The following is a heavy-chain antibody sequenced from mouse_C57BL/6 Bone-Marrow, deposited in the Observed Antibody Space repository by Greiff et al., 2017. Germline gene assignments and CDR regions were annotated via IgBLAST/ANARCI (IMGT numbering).Heavy chain of an antibody. CDR1: GYTFTNYW. CDR2: IYPGGGYT. CDR3: AREGLQRGGVAY. Sequence: VQLQQSGAELVRPGTSVKMSCKASGYTFTNYWIGWVKQRHGHGLEWIGDIYPGGGYTNYNEKFKGKATLTADQSSSTAYMQISSLTSEDSAIYYCAREGLQRGGVAYWGQGTLVTVSA. V-gene: IGHV1-63*01. D-gene: IGHD1-1*01. J-gene: IGHJ3*01.